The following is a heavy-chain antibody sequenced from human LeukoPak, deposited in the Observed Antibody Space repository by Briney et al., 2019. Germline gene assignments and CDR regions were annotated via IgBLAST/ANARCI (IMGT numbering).Heavy chain of an antibody. D-gene: IGHD2-21*02. CDR3: ARSNLAYCGGDCYSYYFDY. V-gene: IGHV1-69*05. J-gene: IGHJ4*02. CDR1: GGTFSSYA. CDR2: IIPIFGTA. Sequence: SVKVSCKASGGTFSSYAISWVRQAPGQGLEWMGGIIPIFGTANYAQKFQGRVTITTDESTSTAYMELSSLRSEDTAVYYCARSNLAYCGGDCYSYYFDYWGQGTLVTVSS.